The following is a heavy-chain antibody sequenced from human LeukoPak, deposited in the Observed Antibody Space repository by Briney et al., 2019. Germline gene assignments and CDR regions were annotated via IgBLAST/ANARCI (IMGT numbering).Heavy chain of an antibody. CDR2: IYTSGST. CDR3: ARDLPIVVVTATDYFDY. Sequence: PSETLSLTCTVSGGSISSYYWSWIRQPAGKGLEWIGRIYTSGSTNYNPSLKSRVTMSVDTSKNQFSLKLSSVTAADTAVYYCARDLPIVVVTATDYFDYWGQGTLVTVSS. D-gene: IGHD2-21*02. J-gene: IGHJ4*02. CDR1: GGSISSYY. V-gene: IGHV4-4*07.